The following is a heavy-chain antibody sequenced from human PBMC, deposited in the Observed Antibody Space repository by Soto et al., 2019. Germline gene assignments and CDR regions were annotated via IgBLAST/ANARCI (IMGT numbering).Heavy chain of an antibody. J-gene: IGHJ6*03. V-gene: IGHV3-11*01. CDR2: VSRGATTI. CDR1: GFTFSDYY. D-gene: IGHD1-1*01. CDR3: ARDVRPGTTSYYYMDV. Sequence: LRLSCAASGFTFSDYYMNWIRQSPGKGLEWVAYVSRGATTIYYADSVKGRFTISRDNAKNSLYLQMNSLRTEDTAVYYCARDVRPGTTSYYYMDVWGEGTTVTVSS.